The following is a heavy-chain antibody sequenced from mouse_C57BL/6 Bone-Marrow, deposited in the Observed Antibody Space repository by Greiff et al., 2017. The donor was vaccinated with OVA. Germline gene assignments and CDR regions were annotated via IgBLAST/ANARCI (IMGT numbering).Heavy chain of an antibody. V-gene: IGHV1-50*01. D-gene: IGHD2-14*01. CDR1: GYTFTSYW. CDR2: IDPSDSYT. J-gene: IGHJ4*01. Sequence: VQLQQPGAELVKPGASVKLSCKASGYTFTSYWMQWVKQRPGQGLEWIGEIDPSDSYTNYNQKFKGKATLTVDTSSSTAYMQLSSLTSEDSAVYYCASPYRGAMDYWGQGTSVTVSS. CDR3: ASPYRGAMDY.